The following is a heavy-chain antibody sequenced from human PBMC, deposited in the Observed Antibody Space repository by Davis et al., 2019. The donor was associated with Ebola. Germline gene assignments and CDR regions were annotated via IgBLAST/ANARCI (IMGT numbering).Heavy chain of an antibody. CDR3: ARHIAAAGKFDY. Sequence: ASVKVSCKASGYTFTSYDINWVRQATGQGLEWMGWMNPNSANTCYAQKFQGRVTMTRNTSISTAYMELSSLRSEDTAVYYCARHIAAAGKFDYWGQGTLVTVSS. CDR1: GYTFTSYD. CDR2: MNPNSANT. V-gene: IGHV1-8*01. J-gene: IGHJ4*02. D-gene: IGHD6-13*01.